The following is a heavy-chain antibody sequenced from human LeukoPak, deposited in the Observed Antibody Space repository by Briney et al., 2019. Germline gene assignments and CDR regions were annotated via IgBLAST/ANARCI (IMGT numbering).Heavy chain of an antibody. CDR1: GDSISNAYY. CDR3: ARGAYCSSTSCRRDY. V-gene: IGHV4-34*01. D-gene: IGHD2-2*01. J-gene: IGHJ4*02. CDR2: INHSGST. Sequence: PSETLSLTCAVSGDSISNAYYWGWIRQPPGKGLEWIGEINHSGSTNYNPSLKSRVTIPVDTSKNQFSLKLSSVTAADTAVYYFARGAYCSSTSCRRDYWGQGTLVTVSS.